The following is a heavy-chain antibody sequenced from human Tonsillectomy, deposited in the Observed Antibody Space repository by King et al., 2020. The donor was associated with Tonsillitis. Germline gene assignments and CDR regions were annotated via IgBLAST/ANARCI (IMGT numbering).Heavy chain of an antibody. CDR1: GFTFSTYA. J-gene: IGHJ4*02. V-gene: IGHV3-30*04. Sequence: VQLVESGGGVVQPGRSLRLSCAASGFTFSTYAIHWVRQAPGKGLEWVAVISYDGSDKYYVDSVKGRFTISRDNSKNTLYLKMNSLSAEDTAVYYCARDPDGYYFDYWGQGTLVTVSS. D-gene: IGHD3-10*01. CDR2: ISYDGSDK. CDR3: ARDPDGYYFDY.